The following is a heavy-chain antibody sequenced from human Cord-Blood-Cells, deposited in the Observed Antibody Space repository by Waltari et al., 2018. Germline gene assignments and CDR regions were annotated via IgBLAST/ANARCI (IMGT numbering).Heavy chain of an antibody. CDR1: GGSISSGDYY. CDR3: ARDSIAAAGYFDY. J-gene: IGHJ4*02. D-gene: IGHD6-13*01. Sequence: QVQLQESGPGLVKPSQTLSLTCTVSGGSISSGDYYCSWIRQPPGKGLEWIGYIYYSGSTYYNPSLKSRVTISVDTSKNQFSLKLSSVTAADTAVYYCARDSIAAAGYFDYWGQGTLVTVSS. V-gene: IGHV4-30-4*01. CDR2: IYYSGST.